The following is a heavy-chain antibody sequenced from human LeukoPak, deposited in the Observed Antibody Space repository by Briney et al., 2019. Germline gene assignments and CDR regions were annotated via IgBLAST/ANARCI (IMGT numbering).Heavy chain of an antibody. V-gene: IGHV4-59*08. CDR1: GGSISSYY. Sequence: PSETLSLTCTVSGGSISSYYWSWIRQPPGKGLEWIGYIYYSGSTNYSPSLKSRVTISVDTSKNQFSLKLSSVTAADTAVYYCASSSWYGKLDYWGQGTLVTVSS. J-gene: IGHJ4*02. CDR2: IYYSGST. CDR3: ASSSWYGKLDY. D-gene: IGHD6-13*01.